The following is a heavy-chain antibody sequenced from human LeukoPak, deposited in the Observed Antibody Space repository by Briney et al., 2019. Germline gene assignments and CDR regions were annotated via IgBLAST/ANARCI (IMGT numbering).Heavy chain of an antibody. CDR1: GFTFSSYW. J-gene: IGHJ5*02. CDR3: ARDGEWGQIDRSPTDA. CDR2: IKQDGSEK. V-gene: IGHV3-7*01. D-gene: IGHD3-10*01. Sequence: GGSLRLSCAASGFTFSSYWMGWVRQAPGKGLEWVANIKQDGSEKYYVDSVKGRFTISRDNAKNSLYLQMNSLRAEDTAVYYCARDGEWGQIDRSPTDAWGQGTLVTVSS.